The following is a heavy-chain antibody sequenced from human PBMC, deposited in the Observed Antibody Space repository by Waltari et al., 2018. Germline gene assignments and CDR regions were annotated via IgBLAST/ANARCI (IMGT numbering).Heavy chain of an antibody. CDR3: CPTTAYNRFAV. CDR2: INGNSGGS. Sequence: QVQLQESGPGLVKPSETLSLTCGVSGDSFSSYWWSWIRQPPGKGLEWIGEINGNSGGSNFNPLPESRVTISKNASKNQFFLNLRFLTAAETAVYYCCPTTAYNRFAVWGPGILVTVSS. J-gene: IGHJ5*02. D-gene: IGHD2-2*01. CDR1: GDSFSSYW. V-gene: IGHV4-34*10.